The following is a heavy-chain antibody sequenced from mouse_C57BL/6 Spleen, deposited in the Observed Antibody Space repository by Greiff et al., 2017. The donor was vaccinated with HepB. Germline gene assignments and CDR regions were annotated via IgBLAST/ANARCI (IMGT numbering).Heavy chain of an antibody. Sequence: EVHLVESGEGLVQPGGSLKLSCAASGFTFSSYAMSWVRQTPEKRLEWVAYISSGGDYIYYADTVKGRFTISRDNARNTLYLQMSSLKSEDTAMYYCTRLGDYDEGYAMDYWGQGTSVTVSS. J-gene: IGHJ4*01. CDR2: ISSGGDYI. CDR3: TRLGDYDEGYAMDY. CDR1: GFTFSSYA. V-gene: IGHV5-9-1*02. D-gene: IGHD2-4*01.